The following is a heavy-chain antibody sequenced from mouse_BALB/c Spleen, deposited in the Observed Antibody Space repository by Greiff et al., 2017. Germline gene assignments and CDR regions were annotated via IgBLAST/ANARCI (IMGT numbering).Heavy chain of an antibody. J-gene: IGHJ2*01. V-gene: IGHV1S81*02. CDR3: TRGRIYYDYDANYFDY. Sequence: QVQLQQPGSVLVRPGASVKLSCKASGYTFTSSWMHWAKQRPGQGLEWIGEINPSNGGTNFNEKFKSKATLTVDKSSSTAYMQLSSLTSEDSAVYYCTRGRIYYDYDANYFDYWGQGTTLTVSS. CDR1: GYTFTSSW. CDR2: INPSNGGT. D-gene: IGHD2-4*01.